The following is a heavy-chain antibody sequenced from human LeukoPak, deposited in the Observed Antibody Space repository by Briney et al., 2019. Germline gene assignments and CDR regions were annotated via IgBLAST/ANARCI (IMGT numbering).Heavy chain of an antibody. CDR3: ARQVTRYSSGWSRSDY. Sequence: SETLSLTCAVYGGSFSGYYWSWIRQPPGKGLEWIGEINHSGSTNYNPSLKSRVTISVDTSKNQFSLKLSSVTAADTAVYYCARQVTRYSSGWSRSDYWGQGTLVTVSS. CDR1: GGSFSGYY. CDR2: INHSGST. D-gene: IGHD6-19*01. V-gene: IGHV4-34*01. J-gene: IGHJ4*02.